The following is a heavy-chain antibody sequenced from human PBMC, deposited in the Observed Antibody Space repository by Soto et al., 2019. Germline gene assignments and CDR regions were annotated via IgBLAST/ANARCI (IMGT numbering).Heavy chain of an antibody. CDR2: INRDANDI. Sequence: EVQLVESGGGLVQPGGSLRLSCEASRGAFGDYWMHWVRQAPGKGLVWVSRINRDANDIIYADSVKGRFTASRDNAKNMVFLQMTSLRVEETAVYYCARGVPPKWFDSWGQGTLVTVSS. D-gene: IGHD3-10*02. CDR3: ARGVPPKWFDS. CDR1: RGAFGDYW. J-gene: IGHJ5*01. V-gene: IGHV3-74*01.